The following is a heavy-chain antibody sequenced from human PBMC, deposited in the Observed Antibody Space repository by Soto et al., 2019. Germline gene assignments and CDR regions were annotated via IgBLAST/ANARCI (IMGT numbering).Heavy chain of an antibody. J-gene: IGHJ3*02. CDR3: RVVTLLRSFDI. D-gene: IGHD3-22*01. CDR1: GDSIGSGGYY. V-gene: IGHV4-31*03. Sequence: SETLSLTCTVSGDSIGSGGYYWSWIRQHPGKGLEWIGHIYYNGDTHYNPSLKSRLSISLDTSKNHFSLNLSSVTAADSAVYFCRVVTLLRSFDIWGPGTMVTVSS. CDR2: IYYNGDT.